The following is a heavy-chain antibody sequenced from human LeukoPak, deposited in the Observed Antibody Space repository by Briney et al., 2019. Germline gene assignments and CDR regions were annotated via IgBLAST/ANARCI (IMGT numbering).Heavy chain of an antibody. Sequence: GRSLRLSCAASGFTFSSYAMHWVRQAPGKGLEWVAVISYDGSNKYYADSVKGRFTISRDNSRNTLYLQMNSLRAEDTAVYYCARALITGTTLDYWGQGTLVTVSS. CDR2: ISYDGSNK. CDR1: GFTFSSYA. CDR3: ARALITGTTLDY. V-gene: IGHV3-30-3*01. J-gene: IGHJ4*02. D-gene: IGHD1-7*01.